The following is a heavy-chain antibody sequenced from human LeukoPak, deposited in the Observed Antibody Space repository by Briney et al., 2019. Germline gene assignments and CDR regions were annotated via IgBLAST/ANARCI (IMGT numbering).Heavy chain of an antibody. CDR2: IYYSGCT. CDR1: GGFISSHY. D-gene: IGHD3-10*01. Sequence: SERLSLTCTVCGGFISSHYWSWIRQPPGKGLEWIGYIYYSGCTNYNPSLKCRVTISVDTSKNQFSLKLSSVTAAYTAVYYCARGQWFGELFPLGVWGKGTTVTVSS. J-gene: IGHJ6*04. CDR3: ARGQWFGELFPLGV. V-gene: IGHV4-59*11.